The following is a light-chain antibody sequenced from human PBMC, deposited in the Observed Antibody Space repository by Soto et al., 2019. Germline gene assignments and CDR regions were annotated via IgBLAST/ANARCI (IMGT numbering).Light chain of an antibody. CDR3: CSYAPSGTDV. J-gene: IGLJ1*01. CDR1: TNDIGSHNL. Sequence: QSALTQPASVSGSPGQSITISCTGTTNDIGSHNLVSWYQQHPGKAPNLIIYEGTERPAGISDRFSGSNSGNTASLTISGLQAEDEADYYCCSYAPSGTDVFATGTKVTVL. CDR2: EGT. V-gene: IGLV2-23*01.